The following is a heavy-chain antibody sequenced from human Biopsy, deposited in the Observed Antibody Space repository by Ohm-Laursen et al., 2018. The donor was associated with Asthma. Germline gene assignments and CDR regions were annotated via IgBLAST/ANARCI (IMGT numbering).Heavy chain of an antibody. J-gene: IGHJ5*02. CDR3: ARASLAARANWFDP. D-gene: IGHD6-6*01. V-gene: IGHV4-30-4*02. Sequence: SDTLSLTCSVSGGSIGAGDYYWSWIRQPPGKGLEWIGYIYYSGSTSHNPSLTSRLTISVDTSKNQFSLKLTPMTAADTAVYYCARASLAARANWFDPWGQGTLVSVSS. CDR1: GGSIGAGDYY. CDR2: IYYSGST.